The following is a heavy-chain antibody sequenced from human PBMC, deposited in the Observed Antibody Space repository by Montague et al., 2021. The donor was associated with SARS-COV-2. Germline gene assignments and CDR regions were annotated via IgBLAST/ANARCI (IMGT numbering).Heavy chain of an antibody. Sequence: SETLSLTCTVSGGSISSSSYYWGWIRQPPGKGLEWIGSIYYSGSTYYNPSLKSQVTISVDTSKNQFSLKLSSVTAADTAVYYCARDPDETYSSSWYYYYGRAVWGQGTTVPVPS. J-gene: IGHJ6*02. CDR2: IYYSGST. V-gene: IGHV4-39*07. CDR1: GGSISSSSYY. CDR3: ARDPDETYSSSWYYYYGRAV. D-gene: IGHD6-13*01.